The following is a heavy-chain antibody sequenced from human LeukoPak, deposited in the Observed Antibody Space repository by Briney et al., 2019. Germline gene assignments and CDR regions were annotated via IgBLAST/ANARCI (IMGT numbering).Heavy chain of an antibody. CDR1: GFTFSDYY. J-gene: IGHJ4*02. CDR2: VSSSGSTI. Sequence: GGSLRLSCAASGFTFSDYYMNWIRQAPGKGLECVSYVSSSGSTIYYADSVKGRFTISRDNSKNTLYLQMNSLRAEDTAVYYCARDIDNGDYVVYWGQGTLVTVSS. V-gene: IGHV3-11*01. CDR3: ARDIDNGDYVVY. D-gene: IGHD4-17*01.